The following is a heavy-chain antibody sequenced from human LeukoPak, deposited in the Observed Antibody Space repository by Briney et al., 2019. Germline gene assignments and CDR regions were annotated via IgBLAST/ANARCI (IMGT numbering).Heavy chain of an antibody. D-gene: IGHD3-9*01. CDR1: GGTFSSYA. J-gene: IGHJ4*02. CDR2: IIPILGIA. V-gene: IGHV1-69*04. Sequence: SAKVSCKASGGTFSSYAISWVRQAPGQGLEWMGRIIPILGIANYAQKFQGRVTITADKSTSTAYMELNSLRGEDTAVYYCANHLTGYTPFDYWGQGTLVTVSS. CDR3: ANHLTGYTPFDY.